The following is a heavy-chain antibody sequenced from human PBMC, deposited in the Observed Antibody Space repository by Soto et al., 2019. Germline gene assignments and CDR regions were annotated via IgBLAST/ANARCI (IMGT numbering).Heavy chain of an antibody. V-gene: IGHV1-46*01. Sequence: QVQLVQSGAEVKKPGASVKVSCKASGYTFTSYYMHWVRQAPGQGLEWMGIINPSGGSTSYAQKFQGRGTMTRDTATSTVYMELSSLRSEDTAVYYCARDQTGTPSGLWGQGTLVTVSS. CDR1: GYTFTSYY. J-gene: IGHJ4*02. D-gene: IGHD1-7*01. CDR2: INPSGGST. CDR3: ARDQTGTPSGL.